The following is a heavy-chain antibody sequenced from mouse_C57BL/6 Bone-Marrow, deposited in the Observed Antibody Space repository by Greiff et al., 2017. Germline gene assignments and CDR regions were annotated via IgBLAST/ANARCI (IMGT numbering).Heavy chain of an antibody. CDR3: AGSGAY. J-gene: IGHJ3*01. Sequence: QVQLQQPGAELVRPGTSVKLSCKASGYTFTSYWMHWVKQRPGQGLEWIGVIDPSDSYTNYNQKFKGKATLTVDTSSSTAYMQLSSLTSADSAVYCWAGSGAYWGQGTMVTVSA. CDR2: IDPSDSYT. CDR1: GYTFTSYW. D-gene: IGHD1-3*01. V-gene: IGHV1-59*01.